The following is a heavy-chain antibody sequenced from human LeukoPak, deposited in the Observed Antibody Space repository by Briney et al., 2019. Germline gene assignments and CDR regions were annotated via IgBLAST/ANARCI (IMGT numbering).Heavy chain of an antibody. CDR2: ISSSGSTI. V-gene: IGHV3-48*03. CDR1: GFTFSSYE. D-gene: IGHD6-13*01. Sequence: GGSLRLSCAASGFTFSSYEMNWVRQAPGKGLEWVSYISSSGSTIYYADSVKGRFTISRDNAKNSLYLQMNSLRAEDTAVYYCARGLPKQQLVRAVTDYWGQGTLVTVSS. CDR3: ARGLPKQQLVRAVTDY. J-gene: IGHJ4*02.